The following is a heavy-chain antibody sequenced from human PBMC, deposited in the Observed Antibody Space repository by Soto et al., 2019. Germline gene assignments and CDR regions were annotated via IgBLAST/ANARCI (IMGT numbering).Heavy chain of an antibody. CDR3: ARPKDYDDCVDL. CDR1: GYTFTNSG. Sequence: ASVKVSCKASGYTFTNSGFSWVRQAPGQGLEWVGWIRVNNGDTHYAQKLQGRVTFTRDTSASTAFMELSSLISEDTAVYYCARPKDYDDCVDLWGQGTLVTVSS. CDR2: IRVNNGDT. V-gene: IGHV1-18*01. D-gene: IGHD3-22*01. J-gene: IGHJ4*02.